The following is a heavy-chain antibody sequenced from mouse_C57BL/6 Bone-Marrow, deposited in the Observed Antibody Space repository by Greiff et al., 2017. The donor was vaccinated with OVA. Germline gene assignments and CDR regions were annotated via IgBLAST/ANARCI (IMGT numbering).Heavy chain of an antibody. CDR1: GFTFSSYA. J-gene: IGHJ2*01. CDR2: ISDGGSYT. CDR3: AREDDHGYFDD. V-gene: IGHV5-4*01. Sequence: EVQLVESGGGLVKPGGSLKLSCAASGFTFSSYAMSWVRQTPEKRLEWVATISDGGSYTYYPDNVKGRFTISRDNAKNNLYLQMSQLKSEDTAMYYCAREDDHGYFDDWGQGTTLTVSS.